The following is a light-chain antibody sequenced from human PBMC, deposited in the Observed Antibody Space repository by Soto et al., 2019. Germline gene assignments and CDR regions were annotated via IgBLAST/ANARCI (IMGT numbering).Light chain of an antibody. Sequence: DIQMTQSPSTLSGSVGDRVTITCRASQTISSWLAWYQQKPGKAPKLLIYKASTLKSGVQSRFSGSGSGTEYTLTISSLQPDDFATYYCQHYNSYSEEFGQGTKV. CDR1: QTISSW. V-gene: IGKV1-5*03. CDR2: KAS. J-gene: IGKJ1*01. CDR3: QHYNSYSEE.